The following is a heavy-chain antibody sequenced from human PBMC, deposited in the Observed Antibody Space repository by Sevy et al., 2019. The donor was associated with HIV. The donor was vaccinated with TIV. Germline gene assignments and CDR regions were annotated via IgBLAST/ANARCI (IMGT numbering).Heavy chain of an antibody. CDR2: MHYSGST. CDR3: ARVYSSGREATGWFDP. CDR1: GDSISGYY. Sequence: SETLSLTCAVSGDSISGYYWGWNRQPPGKGLEWIAYMHYSGSTNFNPSLKSRVTISVDTSKNQFSLKLSSVTAADTAVYYCARVYSSGREATGWFDPWGQGTLVTVS. D-gene: IGHD3-22*01. J-gene: IGHJ5*02. V-gene: IGHV4-59*13.